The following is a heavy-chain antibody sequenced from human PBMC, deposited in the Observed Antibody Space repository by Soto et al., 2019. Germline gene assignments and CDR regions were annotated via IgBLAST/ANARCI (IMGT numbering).Heavy chain of an antibody. J-gene: IGHJ5*02. CDR2: ISGSGGST. D-gene: IGHD2-21*01. V-gene: IGHV3-23*01. CDR3: AKAPLAYRDHQRFDP. CDR1: GFTFSSYA. Sequence: GGSLRLSCAASGFTFSSYAMSWVRQAPGKGLEWVSAISGSGGSTYYADSVKGRFTISRDNSKNTLYLQMNSLRDEDTAVYYYAKAPLAYRDHQRFDPRGQGNMV.